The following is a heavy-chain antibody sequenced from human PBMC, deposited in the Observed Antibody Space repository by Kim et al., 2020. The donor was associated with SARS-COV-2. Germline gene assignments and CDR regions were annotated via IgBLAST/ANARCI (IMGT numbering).Heavy chain of an antibody. CDR3: TGFDF. CDR1: GFTFSNYG. J-gene: IGHJ4*02. V-gene: IGHV3-33*01. Sequence: GGSLRLSCAASGFTFSNYGMHWVRQAPGKGLEWVAVIWYDGSDKYYAASVKGRFTISRDNSKNMLYLQMNSLRAEDTAVYYCTGFDFWGQGTLVTVSS. CDR2: IWYDGSDK.